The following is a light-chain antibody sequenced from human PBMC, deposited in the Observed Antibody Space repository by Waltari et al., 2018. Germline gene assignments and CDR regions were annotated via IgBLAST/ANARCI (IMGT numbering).Light chain of an antibody. J-gene: IGLJ2*01. CDR1: RSDVGGYNF. Sequence: QSALTQPRSVSGSPGQSVTISCTGTRSDVGGYNFVSWYQQHPGTAPKLIISDVTKRPAGVPDRFSGSKSGNTAPLTISGLQAEDEADYYCSSYAGNYVAFGGGTKLTVL. CDR2: DVT. CDR3: SSYAGNYVA. V-gene: IGLV2-11*01.